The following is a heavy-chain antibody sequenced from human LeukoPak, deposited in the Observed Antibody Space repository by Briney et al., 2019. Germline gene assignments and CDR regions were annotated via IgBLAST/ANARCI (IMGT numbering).Heavy chain of an antibody. CDR1: GYSISSGNY. V-gene: IGHV4-38-2*01. Sequence: SETLSLTCAVSGYSISSGNYWGWIRQPPGKGLEWIGSIYHSGSTYYNPSLRSRVTISEDTSKNQFSLKLRSVTAADTAVYYCASTKYSSSFWFDPWGQGTLVTVSP. CDR3: ASTKYSSSFWFDP. D-gene: IGHD6-19*01. J-gene: IGHJ5*02. CDR2: IYHSGST.